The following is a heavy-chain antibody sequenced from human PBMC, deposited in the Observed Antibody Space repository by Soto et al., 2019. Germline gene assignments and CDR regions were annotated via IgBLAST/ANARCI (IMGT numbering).Heavy chain of an antibody. CDR2: IDYVGST. Sequence: SETLSLTCSVSGDSINSRYWSWIRQPPGKGLEWIADIDYVGSTNYAPSLQSRVTMSVDTSKNQVSLKLRYVTAADTAVYYCVRQSGNYFDFWGQGTLVTVSS. CDR3: VRQSGNYFDF. J-gene: IGHJ4*02. CDR1: GDSINSRY. D-gene: IGHD1-1*01. V-gene: IGHV4-59*11.